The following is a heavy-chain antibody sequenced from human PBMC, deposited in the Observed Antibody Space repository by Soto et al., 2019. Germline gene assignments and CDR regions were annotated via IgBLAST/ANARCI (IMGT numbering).Heavy chain of an antibody. Sequence: PSETLSLTCTVSGGSISSGDYYWSWIRQPPGKGLEWIGYIYYSGSTYYNPSLKSRVTISVDTSKNQFSLKLSSVTAADTAVYYCARGVRRDGYNFWVKLFSYFDYWGQGTLVTVSS. CDR2: IYYSGST. J-gene: IGHJ4*02. D-gene: IGHD3-3*01. CDR1: GGSISSGDYY. CDR3: ARGVRRDGYNFWVKLFSYFDY. V-gene: IGHV4-30-4*01.